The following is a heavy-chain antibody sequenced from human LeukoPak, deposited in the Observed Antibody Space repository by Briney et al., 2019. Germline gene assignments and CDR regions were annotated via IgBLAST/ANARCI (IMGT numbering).Heavy chain of an antibody. CDR2: IYSGGNT. J-gene: IGHJ3*02. CDR3: ARSFDI. V-gene: IGHV3-66*01. CDR1: GITVSGNY. Sequence: GGSLRLSCAASGITVSGNYMAWVRQAPGKGLEWASVIYSGGNTYHADSVKGRFSISRDNSKNTVYLQMNGLRAEDTAIYYCARSFDIWGQGTMVTVSS.